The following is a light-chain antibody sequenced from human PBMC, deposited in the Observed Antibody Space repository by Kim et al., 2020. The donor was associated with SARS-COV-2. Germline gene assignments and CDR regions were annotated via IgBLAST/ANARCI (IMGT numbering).Light chain of an antibody. V-gene: IGKV1-5*03. Sequence: SASVGNRVTIPCRASQSMSSWLAWYQEKPGKGPKVVIYKASSLESGVPSRFSGSGSGTEFTLTISSLQPDDLASYYCQQYKSYPYTFGQGTKLEI. J-gene: IGKJ2*01. CDR3: QQYKSYPYT. CDR2: KAS. CDR1: QSMSSW.